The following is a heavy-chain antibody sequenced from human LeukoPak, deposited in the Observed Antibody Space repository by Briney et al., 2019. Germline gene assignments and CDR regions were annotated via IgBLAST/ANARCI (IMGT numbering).Heavy chain of an antibody. J-gene: IGHJ6*02. CDR3: AKDLPDIVVVLAAMSDEGYYYYGMDV. CDR2: ISCSGGST. Sequence: PGGSLRLSCAASGFTFSSYAMSWVRQAPGKGLEWVSAISCSGGSTYYADSVKGRFTISRDNSKNTLYLQMNSLRAEDTAVYYCAKDLPDIVVVLAAMSDEGYYYYGMDVWGQGTTVTVSS. V-gene: IGHV3-23*01. D-gene: IGHD2-2*01. CDR1: GFTFSSYA.